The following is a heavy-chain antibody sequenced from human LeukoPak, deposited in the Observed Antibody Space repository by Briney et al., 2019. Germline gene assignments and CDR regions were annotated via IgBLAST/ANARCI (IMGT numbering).Heavy chain of an antibody. CDR2: INPSGGST. CDR3: ARATGCGGGGCPISHFCYYYQMDV. Sequence: ASVKVSCKASGYTFTSYYMHWVRQAPGQGLEWMGIINPSGGSTSYAQKFQGRVTMTRDMSTSTVYMELNSLRAEDTAVYYCARATGCGGGGCPISHFCYYYQMDVWGKGTSVTVSS. D-gene: IGHD2-15*01. V-gene: IGHV1-46*01. J-gene: IGHJ6*03. CDR1: GYTFTSYY.